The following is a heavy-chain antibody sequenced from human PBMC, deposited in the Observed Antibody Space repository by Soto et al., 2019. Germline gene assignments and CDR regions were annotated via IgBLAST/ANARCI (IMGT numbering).Heavy chain of an antibody. Sequence: QVQLVQSGAEVKKPGAAVKVSCKTSGFVFTSFHMHWVRQAPGQGLEWLGIINPSGGRTEYAQKFQGRVTMTSDTSTSTVYMELSRLRPDDTAVYYCARAGINWFDPWGQGTLVTVSS. J-gene: IGHJ5*02. CDR1: GFVFTSFH. CDR3: ARAGINWFDP. V-gene: IGHV1-46*01. D-gene: IGHD1-20*01. CDR2: INPSGGRT.